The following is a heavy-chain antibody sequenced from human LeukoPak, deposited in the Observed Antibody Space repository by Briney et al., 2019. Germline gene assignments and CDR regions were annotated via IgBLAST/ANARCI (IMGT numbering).Heavy chain of an antibody. D-gene: IGHD3-10*01. Sequence: SVKVSCKASGGTFISYAISWVRQAPAQGLEWMGGIIPIFGTANYAQKFQGRVTITADESTRTAYRELSSPRSEDTAVYYCARDSDYYYGSGSYYRGVYWGQGTLVTVSS. CDR3: ARDSDYYYGSGSYYRGVY. V-gene: IGHV1-69*13. CDR1: GGTFISYA. CDR2: IIPIFGTA. J-gene: IGHJ4*02.